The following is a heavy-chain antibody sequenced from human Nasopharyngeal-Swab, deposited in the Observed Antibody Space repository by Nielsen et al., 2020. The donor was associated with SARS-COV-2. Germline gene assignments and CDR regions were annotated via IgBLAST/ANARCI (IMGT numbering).Heavy chain of an antibody. D-gene: IGHD6-19*01. V-gene: IGHV3-23*01. J-gene: IGHJ1*01. CDR1: GFTFSSYA. CDR3: AKGAVGGAVAGTQYFQH. Sequence: GESLKISCAASGFTFSSYAMSWVRQAPGKGLEWVSAISGSDGSTYYADSVKGRFTISRDNSKNTLYLQLNSLRAEDTAVYYCAKGAVGGAVAGTQYFQHWGQGTQVTVSS. CDR2: ISGSDGST.